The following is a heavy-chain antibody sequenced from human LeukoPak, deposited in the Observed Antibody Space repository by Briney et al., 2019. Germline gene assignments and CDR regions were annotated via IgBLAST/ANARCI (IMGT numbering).Heavy chain of an antibody. CDR2: IYYSGST. V-gene: IGHV4-59*01. Sequence: SETLSLTCTVSGGSINNYYWTWIRQPPGKGLEWIGHIYYSGSTSYNPSLKSRLTILVDTSKNQFSLKLSSVTAADTAVYYCARARVITHDFDYWGQGTLVTVSS. CDR3: ARARVITHDFDY. J-gene: IGHJ4*02. D-gene: IGHD4-17*01. CDR1: GGSINNYY.